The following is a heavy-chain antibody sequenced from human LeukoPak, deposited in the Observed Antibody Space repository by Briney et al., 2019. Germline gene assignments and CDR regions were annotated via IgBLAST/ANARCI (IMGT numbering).Heavy chain of an antibody. CDR1: GGSFSGYY. CDR2: INHSGST. Sequence: PSETLSLTCAVYGGSFSGYYWSWIRQPPGKGLEWIGEINHSGSTNYNPPLKSRVTISVDTSKNQFSLKLSSVTAADTAVYYCARGSRGNSEFDYWGQGTLVTVSS. V-gene: IGHV4-34*01. J-gene: IGHJ4*02. D-gene: IGHD4-23*01. CDR3: ARGSRGNSEFDY.